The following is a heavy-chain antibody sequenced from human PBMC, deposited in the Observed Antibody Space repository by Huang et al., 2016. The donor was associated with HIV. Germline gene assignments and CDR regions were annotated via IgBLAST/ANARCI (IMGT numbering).Heavy chain of an antibody. J-gene: IGHJ4*02. CDR1: GYTFTDST. Sequence: QVQLVQSGAEVKNPGASVRVSCKASGYTFTDSTIHWVRQDPGQGLEWRGWINPKRGGTIYAQRVQGRVTMTRDTTISTVHMDLRRIQSDDTAVYFCARDWSFGSSTSPADWGQGTLVTVSS. CDR3: ARDWSFGSSTSPAD. CDR2: INPKRGGT. D-gene: IGHD6-6*01. V-gene: IGHV1-2*02.